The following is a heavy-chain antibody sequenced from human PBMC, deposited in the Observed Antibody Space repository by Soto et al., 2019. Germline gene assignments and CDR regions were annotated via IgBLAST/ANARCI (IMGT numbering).Heavy chain of an antibody. Sequence: PGESLKISCQGSGYRFTNYWIAWVRQMPGNALEWMGFIYPGDSDSRYSPSFQGQVTISADKSINTVYLQWDSLKASDTAMYYCAVDYCGVNGCYAGYWGQGTTVTVSS. CDR3: AVDYCGVNGCYAGY. CDR1: GYRFTNYW. D-gene: IGHD2-2*01. J-gene: IGHJ6*02. CDR2: IYPGDSDS. V-gene: IGHV5-51*01.